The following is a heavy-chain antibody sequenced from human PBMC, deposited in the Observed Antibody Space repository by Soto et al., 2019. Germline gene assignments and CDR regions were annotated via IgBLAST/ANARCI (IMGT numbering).Heavy chain of an antibody. CDR3: ARSGGYAYDSTIPEHLFDY. Sequence: PGESLKISCKGSGYIFRTSWIGWVRQMPGKGLEWMGVIYPGDSDTKYSPSFEGQIIMSVDMSISTAYLQLNSLKASDTATSFCARSGGYAYDSTIPEHLFDYWGQGTLVTVSS. D-gene: IGHD5-18*01. J-gene: IGHJ4*02. CDR2: IYPGDSDT. CDR1: GYIFRTSW. V-gene: IGHV5-51*01.